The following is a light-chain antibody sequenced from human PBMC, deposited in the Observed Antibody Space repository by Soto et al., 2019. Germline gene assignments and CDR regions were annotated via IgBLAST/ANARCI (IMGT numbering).Light chain of an antibody. Sequence: DIVMSQSPDSLAVSLGERATINCNSSQSLLSTSTNRNHLAWYQQKTGQPPKLLIYWASTRESGVPDRISASGSGTNFTLVISSVQAEDVALYYCQQSYTTPPITFGQGTRLEIK. CDR1: QSLLSTSTNRNH. CDR2: WAS. CDR3: QQSYTTPPIT. V-gene: IGKV4-1*01. J-gene: IGKJ5*01.